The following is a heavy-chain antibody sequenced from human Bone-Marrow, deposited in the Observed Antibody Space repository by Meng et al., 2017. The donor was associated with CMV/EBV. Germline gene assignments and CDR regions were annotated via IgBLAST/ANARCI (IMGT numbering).Heavy chain of an antibody. CDR2: ISYDGSNK. CDR1: GFTFSSYA. J-gene: IGHJ4*02. D-gene: IGHD3-10*01. Sequence: LSLTCAASGFTFSSYAMHWVRQAPGKGLEWVAVISYDGSNKYYADSVKGRFTISRDNSKNTLYLQMNSLRAEDTAVYYCARTLQYGSGSYYNSRYYFDYWGQGTLVTVS. V-gene: IGHV3-30-3*01. CDR3: ARTLQYGSGSYYNSRYYFDY.